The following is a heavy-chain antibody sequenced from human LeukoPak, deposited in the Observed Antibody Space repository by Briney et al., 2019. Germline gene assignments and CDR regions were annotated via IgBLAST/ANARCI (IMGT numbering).Heavy chain of an antibody. Sequence: GGSLRLSCAASGFTFSSYGMHWVRQAPGKGLEWVAVISYDGSNKYYADSVKGRFTISRDNSKNTLYLQMNSLRAEDTAVYYCAKLHYGGNSSYFDYWGQGTLVTVSS. V-gene: IGHV3-30*18. J-gene: IGHJ4*02. CDR2: ISYDGSNK. CDR1: GFTFSSYG. CDR3: AKLHYGGNSSYFDY. D-gene: IGHD4-23*01.